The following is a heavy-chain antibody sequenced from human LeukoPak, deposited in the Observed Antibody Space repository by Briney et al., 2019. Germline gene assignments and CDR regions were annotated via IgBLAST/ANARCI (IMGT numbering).Heavy chain of an antibody. Sequence: GGSLRLSCDASGFTFSAYVMSWVRQAPGKGLECVSSITGNGVITYYADSVKGRFTISRDKSKNTLYLQMNSLRPEDTALYFCAKDKFGSGYQLNAAFDVWGQGTMVIVSS. CDR3: AKDKFGSGYQLNAAFDV. CDR2: ITGNGVIT. J-gene: IGHJ3*01. V-gene: IGHV3-23*01. D-gene: IGHD5-12*01. CDR1: GFTFSAYV.